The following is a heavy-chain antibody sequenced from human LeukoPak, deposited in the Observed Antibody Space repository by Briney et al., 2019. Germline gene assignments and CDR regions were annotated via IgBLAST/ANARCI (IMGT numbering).Heavy chain of an antibody. V-gene: IGHV1-8*02. CDR1: GYTFTSYD. CDR3: ARVPYDSSGYYLTQPDAFDI. J-gene: IGHJ3*02. Sequence: ASVKVSCKASGYTFTSYDINWVRQATGQGHELMGWMNPNSGNTGYAQKFQGRVTMTRNTSISKAYMQLSSLRSEDTAVYYWARVPYDSSGYYLTQPDAFDIWGQGTMVTVSS. D-gene: IGHD3-22*01. CDR2: MNPNSGNT.